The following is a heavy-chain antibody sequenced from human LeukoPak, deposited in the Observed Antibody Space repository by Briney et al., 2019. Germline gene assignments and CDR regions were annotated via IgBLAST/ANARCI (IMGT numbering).Heavy chain of an antibody. V-gene: IGHV3-23*01. J-gene: IGHJ4*02. CDR3: ARGRVSPNY. D-gene: IGHD3-10*01. CDR1: GFTFSSSA. Sequence: GGSLRLSCAASGFTFSSSAMSWVRQVPGKGLEWVSGISASGGSTYYADSVKGRFTISRDNAKNSLYLQMNSLRAEDTAVYYCARGRVSPNYWGQGTLVTVSS. CDR2: ISASGGST.